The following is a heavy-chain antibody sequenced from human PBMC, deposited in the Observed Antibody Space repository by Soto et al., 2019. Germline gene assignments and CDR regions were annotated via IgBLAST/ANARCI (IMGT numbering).Heavy chain of an antibody. CDR2: IGDRGSST. CDR1: GFAFSSYA. V-gene: IGHV3-23*01. CDR3: ARDWSCDY. J-gene: IGHJ4*02. Sequence: PGGSLRLSCAASGFAFSSYAMTWVRQAPGKGLEWVSAIGDRGSSTKYADSVKGRFTISRDNSKNTLYLQMNSLRAGDTAVYYCARDWSCDYWGQGTLVTVSS.